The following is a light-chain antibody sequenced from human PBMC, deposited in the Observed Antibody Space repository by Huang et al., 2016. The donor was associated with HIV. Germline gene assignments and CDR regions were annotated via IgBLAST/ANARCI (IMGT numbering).Light chain of an antibody. CDR3: QQSYSIPPWT. V-gene: IGKV1-39*01. CDR1: QSISSY. CDR2: AAS. J-gene: IGKJ1*01. Sequence: DIQMTQSPSSLSASVGDRVTITCRASQSISSYLNWYQQKPGKAPKLLIYAASSLQIGVPSRFSGSGSGTDFTLTISSLQPEDFATYYCQQSYSIPPWTFGQGTKVEIK.